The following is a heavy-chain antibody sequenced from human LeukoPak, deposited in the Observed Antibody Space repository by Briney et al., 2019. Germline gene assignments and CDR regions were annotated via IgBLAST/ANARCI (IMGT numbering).Heavy chain of an antibody. Sequence: ASVKVSCKASGYTFTGYYMHWVRQAPGQGLEWMGWINPNSGGTNYAQKFQGRVTMTRDTSISTAYMELSRLRSDDTAVYYCARVQLRSAWGAFDIWGQGTMVTVSS. D-gene: IGHD4-17*01. CDR2: INPNSGGT. CDR3: ARVQLRSAWGAFDI. CDR1: GYTFTGYY. V-gene: IGHV1-2*02. J-gene: IGHJ3*02.